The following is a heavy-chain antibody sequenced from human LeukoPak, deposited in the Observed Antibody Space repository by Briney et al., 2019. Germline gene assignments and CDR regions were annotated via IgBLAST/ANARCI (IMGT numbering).Heavy chain of an antibody. V-gene: IGHV1-3*01. CDR2: INACNGNT. Sequence: GASVKVSCKASGYTFTSYAMHWVRQAPGQRLEWMGWINACNGNTKYSRKFQGRVTITRDTSASTAYMELSSLRSEDTAVYYCARTGYSSSWPDYWGQGTLVTVSS. CDR3: ARTGYSSSWPDY. D-gene: IGHD6-13*01. CDR1: GYTFTSYA. J-gene: IGHJ4*02.